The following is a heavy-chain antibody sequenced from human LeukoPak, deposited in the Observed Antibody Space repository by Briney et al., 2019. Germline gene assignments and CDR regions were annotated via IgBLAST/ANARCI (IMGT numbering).Heavy chain of an antibody. D-gene: IGHD5-18*01. Sequence: PGGSLRLSCAASGFTFSSYSMNWVRQAPGKGLEWVSSSSSSSSYIYYADSVKGRFTISRDNAKNSLYLQMNSLRAEDTAVYYCARDRDSYGFNDYWGQGTLVTVSS. CDR2: SSSSSSYI. CDR3: ARDRDSYGFNDY. CDR1: GFTFSSYS. J-gene: IGHJ4*02. V-gene: IGHV3-21*01.